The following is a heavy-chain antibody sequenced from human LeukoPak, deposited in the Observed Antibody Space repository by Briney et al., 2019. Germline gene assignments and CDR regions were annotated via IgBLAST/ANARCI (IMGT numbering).Heavy chain of an antibody. V-gene: IGHV4-59*08. CDR3: ARTGYSIGWYYFDY. Sequence: SETLSLTCTVSGGSTSSDYWSWIRQPPGKGLEYIGYIYYSGSTNYNPSLKSRVTISVDTSKNQISLKLSSVTAADTAVYYCARTGYSIGWYYFDYWGQGTLVIVSS. J-gene: IGHJ4*02. D-gene: IGHD6-19*01. CDR2: IYYSGST. CDR1: GGSTSSDY.